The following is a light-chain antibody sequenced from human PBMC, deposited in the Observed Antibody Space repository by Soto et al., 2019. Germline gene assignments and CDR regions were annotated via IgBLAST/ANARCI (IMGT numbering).Light chain of an antibody. CDR1: QSVSSSY. J-gene: IGKJ1*01. V-gene: IGKV3-20*01. CDR2: GAS. CDR3: QQYGSSPWT. Sequence: EIVMTQSPATLSVSPGEGATLSCRASQSVSSSYLAWYQQKPGQAPRLLVYGASSRATGTPDRFSGSGSGTDFILTISRLEPEDFAVYYCQQYGSSPWTFGQGTKVDIK.